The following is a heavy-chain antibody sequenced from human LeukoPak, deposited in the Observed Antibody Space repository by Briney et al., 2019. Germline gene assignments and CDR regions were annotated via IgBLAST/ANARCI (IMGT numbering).Heavy chain of an antibody. CDR2: INHSGST. V-gene: IGHV4-34*01. CDR1: GGSFSGYY. J-gene: IGHJ5*02. CDR3: ARHLFKTPKFDP. Sequence: PSETLSLTCAVYGGSFSGYYWSWIRQPPGKGLEWVGEINHSGSTNYNPSLKSRVTISVDTSKNQFSLKLSSVTAADTAVYYCARHLFKTPKFDPWGQGTLVTVSS. D-gene: IGHD4-23*01.